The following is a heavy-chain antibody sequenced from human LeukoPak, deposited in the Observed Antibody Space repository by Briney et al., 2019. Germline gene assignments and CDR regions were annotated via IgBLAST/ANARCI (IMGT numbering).Heavy chain of an antibody. Sequence: PGGSLRLSCAASGFAFNIYTIKWVRQAPGKGLEWVSAITSRGTHIYNADSVKGRFTISRDNAENSAYLQMSSLRAEDTAVYYCARVAQGATTKSYYYYYMDVWGKGTTVTVSS. D-gene: IGHD1-26*01. V-gene: IGHV3-21*01. CDR2: ITSRGTHI. J-gene: IGHJ6*03. CDR3: ARVAQGATTKSYYYYYMDV. CDR1: GFAFNIYT.